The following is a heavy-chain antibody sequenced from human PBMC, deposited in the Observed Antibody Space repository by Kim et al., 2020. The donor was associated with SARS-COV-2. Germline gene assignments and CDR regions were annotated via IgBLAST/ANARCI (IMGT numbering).Heavy chain of an antibody. CDR2: T. Sequence: TRHSPSFQGQVTTSADKSISTAYLQWSSLKASDTAMYYCARHYDSRQFDYWGQGTLVTVSS. J-gene: IGHJ4*02. CDR3: ARHYDSRQFDY. V-gene: IGHV5-51*01. D-gene: IGHD3-22*01.